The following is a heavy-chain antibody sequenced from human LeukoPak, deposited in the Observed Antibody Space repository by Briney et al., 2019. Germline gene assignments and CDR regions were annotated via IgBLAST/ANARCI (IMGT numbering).Heavy chain of an antibody. V-gene: IGHV4-61*02. CDR2: IYNSGST. D-gene: IGHD2-15*01. CDR1: GGSISSGSYY. Sequence: SQTLSLTCTVSGGSISSGSYYWSWIRQPAGKGLEWIGRIYNSGSTNYNPSLKSRVTISVDTSKNQFSLKLSSVTAADTAVYCCARMVGRGDFDYWGQGTLVTVSS. CDR3: ARMVGRGDFDY. J-gene: IGHJ4*02.